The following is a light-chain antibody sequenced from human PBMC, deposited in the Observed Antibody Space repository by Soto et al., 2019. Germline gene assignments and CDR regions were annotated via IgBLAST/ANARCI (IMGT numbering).Light chain of an antibody. J-gene: IGLJ3*02. Sequence: QSVLTQPASVSGSPGQSITISCTGSSSDIGGYNFVSWYQQHPGKAPKLMVYEVSHRPSGVSDRFSGSKSGNTASLTISGLQAEDEADYYCGSYTTSATWVFGGGTKLTVL. CDR3: GSYTTSATWV. CDR1: SSDIGGYNF. V-gene: IGLV2-14*01. CDR2: EVS.